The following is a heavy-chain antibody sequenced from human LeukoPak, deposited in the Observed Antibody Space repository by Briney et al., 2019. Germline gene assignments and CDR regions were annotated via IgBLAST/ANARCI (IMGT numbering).Heavy chain of an antibody. CDR3: ARNENSGWGYFDY. J-gene: IGHJ4*02. CDR1: RFTFNSYA. Sequence: GGSLRLSCAASRFTFNSYAMSWVRQAPGKGLEWVSVIGGSNGITFYVGSVKGRFTISRDNSKDTLYLQMNSLRAEDTAGYYCARNENSGWGYFDYWGQGTLVTVSS. D-gene: IGHD5-12*01. CDR2: IGGSNGIT. V-gene: IGHV3-23*01.